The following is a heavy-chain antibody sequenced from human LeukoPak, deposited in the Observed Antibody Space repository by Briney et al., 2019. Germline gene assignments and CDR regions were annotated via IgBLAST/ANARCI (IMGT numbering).Heavy chain of an antibody. J-gene: IGHJ4*02. Sequence: SQTLSLTFAISGDSVSSNSAAWNWLRQSPSRGLQWLGRTYYRSKWYNDYAVSVKSRITINPDTSKNQFSLQLNSVTPEDTAVYYCARDKQQLEYFDYWGQGTLVTVSS. CDR3: ARDKQQLEYFDY. CDR1: GDSVSSNSAA. V-gene: IGHV6-1*01. D-gene: IGHD6-13*01. CDR2: TYYRSKWYN.